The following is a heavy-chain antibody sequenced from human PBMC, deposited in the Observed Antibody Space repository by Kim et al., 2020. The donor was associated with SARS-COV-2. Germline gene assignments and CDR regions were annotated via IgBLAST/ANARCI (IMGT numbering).Heavy chain of an antibody. D-gene: IGHD2-2*03. CDR1: GDSVSSNSAA. V-gene: IGHV6-1*01. J-gene: IGHJ3*02. CDR3: ARVVDFVVVPAATNALDI. CDR2: TYYRSKWNN. Sequence: SQTLSLSCAISGDSVSSNSAAWNWIRQSPSRGLEWLCRTYYRSKWNNDYAVSVKSRITINQDTSKNQFSLQLNSVTPEDAAVYYCARVVDFVVVPAATNALDIWAKEPWSPSLQ.